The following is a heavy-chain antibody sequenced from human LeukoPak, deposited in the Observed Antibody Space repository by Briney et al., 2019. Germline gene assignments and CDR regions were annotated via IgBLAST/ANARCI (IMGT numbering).Heavy chain of an antibody. J-gene: IGHJ6*02. V-gene: IGHV3-48*04. Sequence: GGSLRLSCAASGFTFSDYSLYSMNWVRQAPGKGLEWLSYISSRSTTTYYADSVKGRFTISRDNAKNLLYLQMNNLSLEDTAVYYCARGGKGNYYYYFGMDAWGQGTTVTVSS. CDR3: ARGGKGNYYYYFGMDA. CDR2: ISSRSTTT. D-gene: IGHD1-1*01. CDR1: GFTFSDYS.